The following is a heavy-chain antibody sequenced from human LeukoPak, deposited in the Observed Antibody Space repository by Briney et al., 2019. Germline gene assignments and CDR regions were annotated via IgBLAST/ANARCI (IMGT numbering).Heavy chain of an antibody. CDR2: IKTKIDGGTT. D-gene: IGHD2-2*01. CDR3: TTESYCSSTSCPGTFDF. Sequence: GGSLRLSCAASGFTFSHVWMSWVRQAPGKGLEWVGRIKTKIDGGTTDYAAPVKGRFTISRDDSKNTLYLQINSLKTEDKAVYYCTTESYCSSTSCPGTFDFWGQGTLVTVSS. J-gene: IGHJ4*02. CDR1: GFTFSHVW. V-gene: IGHV3-15*01.